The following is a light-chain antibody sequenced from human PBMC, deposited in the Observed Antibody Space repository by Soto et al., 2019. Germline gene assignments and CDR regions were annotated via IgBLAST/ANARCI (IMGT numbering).Light chain of an antibody. CDR1: QSLSGW. CDR2: AAS. J-gene: IGKJ5*01. Sequence: DIQMSHSPSALSASVRDRVTITCRASQSLSGWLAWYQQKPGKAPRLLIYAASSLQSGVPSRFSGSGSGTEFTLTISSLQSEDFAVYYCQQYNNWPLTSGQGGRLEI. V-gene: IGKV1-5*01. CDR3: QQYNNWPLT.